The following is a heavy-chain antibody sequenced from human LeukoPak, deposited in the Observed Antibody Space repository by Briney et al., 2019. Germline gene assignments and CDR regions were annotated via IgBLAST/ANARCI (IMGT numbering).Heavy chain of an antibody. CDR2: ISYDGSNK. J-gene: IGHJ4*02. D-gene: IGHD1-26*01. CDR1: GFTFSSYA. V-gene: IGHV3-30*04. CDR3: ARGQWELLLVDY. Sequence: PGGSLRLSCAASGFTFSSYAMHWVRQAPGKGLEWVAVISYDGSNKYYADSVKGRFTISRDNSKNTLYLQMNSLRAEDTAAYYCARGQWELLLVDYWGQGTPVTVSS.